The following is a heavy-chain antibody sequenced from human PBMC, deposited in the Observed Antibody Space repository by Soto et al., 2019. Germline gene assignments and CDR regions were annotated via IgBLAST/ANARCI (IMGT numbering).Heavy chain of an antibody. CDR2: INPSDGST. V-gene: IGHV1-46*01. D-gene: IGHD1-20*01. Sequence: XSVKVSCKASGYPFTIYYLHWVRQAPGQGLEYMGLINPSDGSTTYTQKFQCRVTMTRDTSTTTVYMELSSLRPDDTAVYYCARGYSPDSDNRFDPWGQRTLVTVS. J-gene: IGHJ5*02. CDR1: GYPFTIYY. CDR3: ARGYSPDSDNRFDP.